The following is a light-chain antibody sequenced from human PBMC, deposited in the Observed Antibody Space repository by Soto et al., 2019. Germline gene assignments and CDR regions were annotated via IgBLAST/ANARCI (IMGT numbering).Light chain of an antibody. J-gene: IGKJ1*01. CDR3: QQSYSIPRT. CDR2: AAS. Sequence: DIQMTQSPSSLSASVGDRVTITCRASQSISSYLNWYQQKPGKAPKLLIYAASSLQSGVPSRFSGSGSGTDVALTISRLQPEYFSTYYCQQSYSIPRTVGQGTKVDIK. V-gene: IGKV1-39*01. CDR1: QSISSY.